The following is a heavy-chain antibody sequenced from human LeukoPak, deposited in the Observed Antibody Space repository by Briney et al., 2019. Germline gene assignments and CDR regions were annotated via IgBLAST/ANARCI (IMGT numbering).Heavy chain of an antibody. V-gene: IGHV1-69*04. Sequence: SVKVSCKASGGTFSSYAISWVRQAPGQGLEWMGRIIPILGIANYAQKFQGRVTITADKSTSTAYMELSSLRSEDTAVYYCTTEPMIVVVIRFDYWGQGTLVTVSS. CDR3: TTEPMIVVVIRFDY. CDR2: IIPILGIA. J-gene: IGHJ4*02. CDR1: GGTFSSYA. D-gene: IGHD3-22*01.